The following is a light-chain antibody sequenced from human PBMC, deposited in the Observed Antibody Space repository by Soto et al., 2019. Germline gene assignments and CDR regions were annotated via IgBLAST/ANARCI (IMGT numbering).Light chain of an antibody. CDR2: EVT. V-gene: IGLV2-23*02. Sequence: QSMLTQPASVSGSPGQSITNPSTGTSGDVGGYNLVSWYQQHPGKAPKLMIYEVTERPSGVSNRFSGSKSGNTASLTISGLQPDDEADYYCCSYAGNSEVFGTGTKVTVL. CDR1: SGDVGGYNL. CDR3: CSYAGNSEV. J-gene: IGLJ1*01.